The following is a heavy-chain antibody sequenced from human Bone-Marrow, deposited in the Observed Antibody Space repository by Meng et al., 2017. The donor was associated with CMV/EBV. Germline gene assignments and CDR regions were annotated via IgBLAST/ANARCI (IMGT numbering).Heavy chain of an antibody. CDR1: FTLSTYA. J-gene: IGHJ4*02. Sequence: FTLSTYARHWVRQAPGKGLEWVAVISYDGSNKYYADSVKGRFTISRDNSKNTLYLQMNSLRAEDTAVYYCARGPITIFGVVIYYFDYWGQGTLVTVSS. V-gene: IGHV3-30*04. CDR3: ARGPITIFGVVIYYFDY. CDR2: ISYDGSNK. D-gene: IGHD3-3*01.